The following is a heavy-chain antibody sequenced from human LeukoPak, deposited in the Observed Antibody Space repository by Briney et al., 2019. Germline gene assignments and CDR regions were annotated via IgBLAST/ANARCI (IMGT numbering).Heavy chain of an antibody. CDR2: ISVSNGDT. J-gene: IGHJ5*02. CDR3: VRDRARIEVVTTTSNFFDP. V-gene: IGHV1-18*01. D-gene: IGHD3-22*01. Sequence: ASVKVSCKTSGFRFITSAISWVRQVPGQGLEWMGWISVSNGDTNYAQNLQGRVTITTDTSTSTAHLELRSLRSDDTAVYYCVRDRARIEVVTTTSNFFDPWGQGTLVTVSS. CDR1: GFRFITSA.